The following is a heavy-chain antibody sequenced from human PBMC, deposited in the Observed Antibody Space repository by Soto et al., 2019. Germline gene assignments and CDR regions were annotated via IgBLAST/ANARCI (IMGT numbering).Heavy chain of an antibody. Sequence: GGSLRLSCAASGFTFSSYSMNWVRQAPGKGLEWVSSISSSSSYIYYADSVKVRFTISRDNAKNSLYLQMNSLRAEDTAVYYCARDRYSSSSGAPFDYWGQGTQVTVSS. CDR1: GFTFSSYS. CDR2: ISSSSSYI. J-gene: IGHJ4*02. D-gene: IGHD6-6*01. CDR3: ARDRYSSSSGAPFDY. V-gene: IGHV3-21*01.